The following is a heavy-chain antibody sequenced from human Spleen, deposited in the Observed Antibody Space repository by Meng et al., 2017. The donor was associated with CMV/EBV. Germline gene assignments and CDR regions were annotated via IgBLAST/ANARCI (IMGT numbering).Heavy chain of an antibody. CDR2: IRYDGSNK. CDR3: ARKRGPAGSAAWGMNV. D-gene: IGHD3-10*01. Sequence: GESLKISCAASGFTFSSYGMHWVRQAPGKGLEWVAFIRYDGSNKYYADSVKGRFTISRDNSKNTMYLQMNSLGAEDTAVYYCARKRGPAGSAAWGMNVWGQGTTVTVSS. V-gene: IGHV3-30*02. J-gene: IGHJ6*02. CDR1: GFTFSSYG.